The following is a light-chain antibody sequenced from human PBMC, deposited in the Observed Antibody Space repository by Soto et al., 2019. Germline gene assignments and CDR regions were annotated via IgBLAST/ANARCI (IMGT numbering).Light chain of an antibody. CDR1: QSLLHSNGYNY. CDR3: MQALQTPPYT. CDR2: LGS. Sequence: DIVMTQSPLSLPVTPGEPASISCRSGQSLLHSNGYNYLDWYLQKPGQSPQLLIYLGSNRASGVPDRFSGSGSGTDFTLEISRVEPEDVGVYYCMQALQTPPYTFGQGTKLEIK. J-gene: IGKJ2*01. V-gene: IGKV2-28*01.